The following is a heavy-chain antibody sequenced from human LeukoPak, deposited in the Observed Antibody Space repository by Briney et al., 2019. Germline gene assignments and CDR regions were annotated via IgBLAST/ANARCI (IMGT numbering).Heavy chain of an antibody. CDR1: GFTVSSNY. Sequence: GGSLRLSCAASGFTVSSNYMNWVRQAPGKGLEWVSFIDSTSTYIHYADSVKGRFTISRDNAKNSLYLQMNSLRADDTAVYFCAEGSGGPGYWGQGTLVTVSS. J-gene: IGHJ4*02. D-gene: IGHD6-25*01. CDR3: AEGSGGPGY. CDR2: IDSTSTYI. V-gene: IGHV3-21*01.